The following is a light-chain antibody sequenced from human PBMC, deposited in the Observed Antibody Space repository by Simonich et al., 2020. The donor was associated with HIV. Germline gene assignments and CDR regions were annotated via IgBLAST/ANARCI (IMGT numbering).Light chain of an antibody. V-gene: IGLV2-14*01. CDR3: SSYAGSNNWV. CDR2: DVS. CDR1: SSDVGGYNY. J-gene: IGLJ3*02. Sequence: QSALTQPASVSGSPGQSITISCTGTSSDVGGYNYVSWYQQHPGTAPKLMIYDVSKRPSGVSNRFSGSKSGNTASLTISGLQAEDEADYYCSSYAGSNNWVFGGGTKVTVL.